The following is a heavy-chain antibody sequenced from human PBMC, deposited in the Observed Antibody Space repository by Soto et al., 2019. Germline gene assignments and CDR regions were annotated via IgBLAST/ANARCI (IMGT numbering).Heavy chain of an antibody. J-gene: IGHJ6*02. Sequence: QVQLVQSGAEVKKPGSSVKVSCKASGGTFSRYSITWVRQAPGHGLEWIGRIIPIFGIASYAQKFQGRVTITADESTSAAXMXVSTGGGGGGGVYYCAREDRDRETGLVPAAIDGMDVWGQGTTVTVSS. D-gene: IGHD2-2*01. CDR1: GGTFSRYS. CDR2: IIPIFGIA. CDR3: AREDRDRETGLVPAAIDGMDV. V-gene: IGHV1-69*08.